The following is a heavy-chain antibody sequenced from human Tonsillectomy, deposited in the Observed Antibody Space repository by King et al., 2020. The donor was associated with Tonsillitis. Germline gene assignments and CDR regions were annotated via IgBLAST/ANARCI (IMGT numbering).Heavy chain of an antibody. CDR2: IRSSSYTI. Sequence: VQLVESGGGLVQPGGSLRLSCAASGFTFSSYSMNWVRQAPGKGLEWVSYIRSSSYTIYYADSVKGRFTISRDNAKNSLYLQMNSLRDDDTAVYYCARDRWGSGWPLFDYWGQGTLVTVSS. CDR3: ARDRWGSGWPLFDY. J-gene: IGHJ4*02. CDR1: GFTFSSYS. D-gene: IGHD3-16*01. V-gene: IGHV3-48*02.